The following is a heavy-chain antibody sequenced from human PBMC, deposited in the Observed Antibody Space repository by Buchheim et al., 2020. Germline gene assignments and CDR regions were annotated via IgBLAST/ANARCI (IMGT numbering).Heavy chain of an antibody. Sequence: QVHLVQSGAEVKKPGASVKVSCKASGYIVTMHWVRQAPGQGLEWMGMISPSDGSTSYAQKFQGRVIMTRDTSTRTVYMELSSLRSEDTAVYYCAREGVAGTYDVLDIWGQGT. J-gene: IGHJ3*02. V-gene: IGHV1-46*01. CDR1: GYIVT. CDR2: ISPSDGST. CDR3: AREGVAGTYDVLDI. D-gene: IGHD6-19*01.